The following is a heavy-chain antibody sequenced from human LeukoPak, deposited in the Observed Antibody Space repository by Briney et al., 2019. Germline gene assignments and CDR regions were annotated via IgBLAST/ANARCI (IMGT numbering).Heavy chain of an antibody. V-gene: IGHV3-23*01. CDR2: ISGSGGST. D-gene: IGHD3-10*01. J-gene: IGHJ4*02. Sequence: GGSLGLSCAASGFTFSNYAMSWVRQAPGKGLEWVSAISGSGGSTYYADSVKGRVTISRDNSKNTLYLQLNSLRAGDTAVYYCAKDRGISRPFQYWGQGTLVTVSS. CDR3: AKDRGISRPFQY. CDR1: GFTFSNYA.